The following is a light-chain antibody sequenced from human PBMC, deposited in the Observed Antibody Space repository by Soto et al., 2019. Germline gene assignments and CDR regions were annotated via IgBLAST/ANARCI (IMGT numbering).Light chain of an antibody. CDR3: QQRSNWPPIT. V-gene: IGKV1-5*01. CDR2: DAS. CDR1: QSISSW. Sequence: DIQMTQSPATLSASGGDRVTITFPASQSISSWLAWYQQKPGKAPKLLIYDASSLESGVPSRFSGSGSGTDFTLTISSLEPEDFAVYYCQQRSNWPPITFGQGTRLEIK. J-gene: IGKJ5*01.